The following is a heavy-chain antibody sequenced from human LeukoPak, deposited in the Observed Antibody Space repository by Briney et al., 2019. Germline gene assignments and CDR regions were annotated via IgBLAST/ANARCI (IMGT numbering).Heavy chain of an antibody. V-gene: IGHV3-23*01. CDR3: APAGAPVPGLGY. CDR2: ISGSGGST. J-gene: IGHJ4*02. CDR1: GFTFSSYA. D-gene: IGHD6-19*01. Sequence: GGSLRLSCAASGFTFSSYAMSWVRQAPGKGLEWVSGISGSGGSTYYADSVKGRFTISRDNSKNMLYLQMNSLRAEDTAVYYCAPAGAPVPGLGYWGQGTLVTVSS.